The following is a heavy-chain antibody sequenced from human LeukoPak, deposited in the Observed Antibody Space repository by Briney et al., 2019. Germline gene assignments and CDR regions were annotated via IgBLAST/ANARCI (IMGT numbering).Heavy chain of an antibody. CDR1: GYSFTSYG. CDR2: ISAYNGNT. V-gene: IGHV1-18*01. Sequence: GASVKVSCKASGYSFTSYGISWVRQAPGQGLEWMGWISAYNGNTNYSQKLQGRGTMTTDTSTSTAYMELRRLRSDDTAVYYCARDLSSGWFDYSGQGTLVTASS. J-gene: IGHJ5*01. D-gene: IGHD6-19*01. CDR3: ARDLSSGWFDY.